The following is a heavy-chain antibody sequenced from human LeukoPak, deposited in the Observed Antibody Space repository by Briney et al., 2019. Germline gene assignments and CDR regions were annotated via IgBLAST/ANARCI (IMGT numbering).Heavy chain of an antibody. Sequence: GGSLRLSCAASGFTFSSYGMPWVRQAPGKGLEWVAVIWYDGSNKYYADSVKGRFTISRDNSKNTLYLQMNSLRAEDTAVYYCARDQGYDFWSGYRYYYYYYGMDVWGQGTTVTVSS. CDR3: ARDQGYDFWSGYRYYYYYYGMDV. J-gene: IGHJ6*02. CDR1: GFTFSSYG. CDR2: IWYDGSNK. D-gene: IGHD3-3*01. V-gene: IGHV3-33*01.